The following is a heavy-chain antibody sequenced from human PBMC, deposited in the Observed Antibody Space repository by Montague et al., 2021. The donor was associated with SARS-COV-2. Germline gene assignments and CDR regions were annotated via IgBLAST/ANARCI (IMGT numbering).Heavy chain of an antibody. CDR2: XXWXXXK. CDR3: AHRPGGWNLYYSDS. J-gene: IGHJ4*02. D-gene: IGHD1-1*01. Sequence: PALVKPTQTLTLTCTFSGFSLSTSGVGVGWIRQPPGKALEWLAXXXWXXXKRXSPSLKSRLTITKDTSKNQAALTMTNIDPVDTATYYCAHRPGGWNLYYSDSRGRGTLITVSS. CDR1: GFSLSTSGVG. V-gene: IGHV2-5*02.